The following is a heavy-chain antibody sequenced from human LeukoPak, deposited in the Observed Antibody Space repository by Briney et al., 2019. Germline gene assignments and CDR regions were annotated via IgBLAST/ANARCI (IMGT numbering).Heavy chain of an antibody. CDR1: GFTFSSYW. D-gene: IGHD6-19*01. CDR2: INSDGSST. V-gene: IGHV3-74*01. CDR3: ARDQGGWYGLYY. Sequence: PGGPLRLCCAASGFTFSSYWMHWVRQATVNGLVWVSRINSDGSSTSYADSVKGRFTISRDNAKNTLYLQMNSLRAEDTALYYCARDQGGWYGLYYWGQGTLVTVSS. J-gene: IGHJ4*02.